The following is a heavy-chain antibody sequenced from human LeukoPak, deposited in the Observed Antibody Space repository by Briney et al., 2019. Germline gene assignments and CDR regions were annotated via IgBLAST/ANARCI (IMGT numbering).Heavy chain of an antibody. CDR2: ISYNGNNK. CDR3: ARNFNHFDY. D-gene: IGHD1-14*01. V-gene: IGHV3-30*03. J-gene: IGHJ4*02. Sequence: GGSLRLSCVISGYTFTHYGFHWVRQAPGKALEWVAYISYNGNNKYEDSVKGRFTISRDNSKNTLYLQMNSLRAEDTAVYYCARNFNHFDYWGQGTLVTVSS. CDR1: GYTFTHYG.